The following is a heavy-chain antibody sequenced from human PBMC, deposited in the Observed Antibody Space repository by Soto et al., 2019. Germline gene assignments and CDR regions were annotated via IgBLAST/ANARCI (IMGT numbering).Heavy chain of an antibody. Sequence: EVQLLESGGGLGQPRGSLRLSCAASGFTFSSYAMSWVRQAPGKGLEWVSAISGSGGSTYYADSVKGRFTISRDNSKNTLYLQMNSLRAEDTAVYYCAKDDRIVVVTNDAFDIWGQGTMVTVSS. CDR3: AKDDRIVVVTNDAFDI. CDR1: GFTFSSYA. J-gene: IGHJ3*02. CDR2: ISGSGGST. D-gene: IGHD3-22*01. V-gene: IGHV3-23*01.